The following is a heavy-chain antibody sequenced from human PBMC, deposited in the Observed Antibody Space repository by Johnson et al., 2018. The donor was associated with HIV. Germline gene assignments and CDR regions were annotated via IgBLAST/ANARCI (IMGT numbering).Heavy chain of an antibody. V-gene: IGHV3-11*01. CDR2: ISWNGISI. D-gene: IGHD3-3*01. CDR1: GLIFSDYY. J-gene: IGHJ3*02. CDR3: ASFYAVSHSDFWGGYYNPFDI. Sequence: QVQLVESGGGLVQPGGSLIVSCEASGLIFSDYYMRWVRQAPGQGLEWVSDISWNGISIYYADSVRGRFPISRDNAKNSLYLQMNSLRAGDTAFYYCASFYAVSHSDFWGGYYNPFDIWGQGTMVTVSS.